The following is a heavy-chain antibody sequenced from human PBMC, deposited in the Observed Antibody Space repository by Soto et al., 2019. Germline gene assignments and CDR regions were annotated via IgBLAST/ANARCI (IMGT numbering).Heavy chain of an antibody. V-gene: IGHV4-30-4*01. Sequence: SETLSLTCTVSGGSISSGDYYWSWIRQPPGKGLEWIGYIYYSGSTYYNPSLKSRVTISVDTSKNHFSLKLSSVTAADTAVYYCATIKLGSNLLDYRGQGTLVTVSS. J-gene: IGHJ4*02. D-gene: IGHD3-10*01. CDR2: IYYSGST. CDR3: ATIKLGSNLLDY. CDR1: GGSISSGDYY.